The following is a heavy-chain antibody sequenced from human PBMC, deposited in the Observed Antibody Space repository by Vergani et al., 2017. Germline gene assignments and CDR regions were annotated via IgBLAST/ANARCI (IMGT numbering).Heavy chain of an antibody. J-gene: IGHJ6*03. CDR3: ARVNTETNGHLYYCYYMDV. V-gene: IGHV4-34*01. CDR1: GGSFTSYH. Sequence: QVQLQQWGGGLLKPSGTLSLTCVVNGGSFTSYHWSRILQPPGEGLEWVVDIDHTGRPDYNPSLNSRLTMSVDKSRDQLSLKLNSVIATDTAIYFCARVNTETNGHLYYCYYMDVWGQGTAVTVS. CDR2: IDHTGRP. D-gene: IGHD4-11*01.